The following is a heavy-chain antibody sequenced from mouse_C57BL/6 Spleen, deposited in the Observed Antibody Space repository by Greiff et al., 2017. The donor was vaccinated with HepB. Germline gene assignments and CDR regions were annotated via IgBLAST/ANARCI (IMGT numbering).Heavy chain of an antibody. V-gene: IGHV1-64*01. CDR2: IHPNSGST. CDR1: GYTFTSYW. CDR3: ANSYGSALYFDV. D-gene: IGHD1-1*01. J-gene: IGHJ1*03. Sequence: QVQLQQPGAELVKPGASVKLSCKASGYTFTSYWMHWVKQRPGQGLEWIGMIHPNSGSTNYNEKFKSKATLTVDKSSSTAYMQISSLTSEDSAVYYGANSYGSALYFDVWGTGTTVTVSS.